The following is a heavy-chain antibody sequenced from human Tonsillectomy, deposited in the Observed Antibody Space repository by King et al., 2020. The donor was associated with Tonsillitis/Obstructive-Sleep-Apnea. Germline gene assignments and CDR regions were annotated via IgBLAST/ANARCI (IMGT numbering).Heavy chain of an antibody. J-gene: IGHJ6*03. CDR1: GGSFSGYY. Sequence: VQLQQWGAGLLKPSETLSLTCAVYGGSFSGYYWNWIRQPPGKGLEWIGEINHSGSTNSNPSPKSRITMSVETSNNQFSLKLSSVTAADTAVYYCARGHYYNYYMDVWDKGTTVTVSS. CDR2: INHSGST. V-gene: IGHV4-34*01. CDR3: ARGHYYNYYMDV.